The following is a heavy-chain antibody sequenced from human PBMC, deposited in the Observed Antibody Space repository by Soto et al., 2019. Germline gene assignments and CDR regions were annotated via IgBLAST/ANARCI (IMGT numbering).Heavy chain of an antibody. CDR2: IKSDGSWT. V-gene: IGHV3-74*01. CDR1: GFTFSSYW. CDR3: ARGDGDYYDGNGYLGRH. Sequence: EVQLVESGGGLVQPGGSLRLSCAASGFTFSSYWMHWVRQAPGKGLVWVSRIKSDGSWTYYADSVKGRLTISRDNAKNTLYLQMNSLRAEDTAVYYCARGDGDYYDGNGYLGRHWGQGTLVTVSS. D-gene: IGHD3-22*01. J-gene: IGHJ4*02.